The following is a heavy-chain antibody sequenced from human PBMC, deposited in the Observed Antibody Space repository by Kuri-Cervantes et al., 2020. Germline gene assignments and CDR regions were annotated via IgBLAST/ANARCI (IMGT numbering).Heavy chain of an antibody. CDR3: ARSIVVTEGVGDWFDP. V-gene: IGHV4-59*01. Sequence: SETLSLTCSISGGSISTYYWNWIRQPPRKELEWLGYVYYNGNTNYNASLKSRVTISVDTSKNQFSLKLSSVTAADTAVYYCARSIVVTEGVGDWFDPWGQGTLVTVSS. CDR1: GGSISTYY. J-gene: IGHJ5*02. CDR2: VYYNGNT. D-gene: IGHD6-19*01.